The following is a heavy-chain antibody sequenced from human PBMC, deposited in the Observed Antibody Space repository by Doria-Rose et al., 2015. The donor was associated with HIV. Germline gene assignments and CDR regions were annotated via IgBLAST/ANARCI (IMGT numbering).Heavy chain of an antibody. CDR2: IFSDDER. J-gene: IGHJ4*02. D-gene: IGHD6-13*01. V-gene: IGHV2-26*01. CDR3: ARIKSSRWYHKYYFDF. CDR1: GVSLSSPGMG. Sequence: QITLKESGPVLVKPTETLTLTCTVSGVSLSSPGMGVSWIRQPPGKALEWLANIFSDDERSYKTSLKSRLTNSRGTSKCQVVLTMTDMDPVDTATYYCARIKSSRWYHKYYFDFWGQGTLVIVSA.